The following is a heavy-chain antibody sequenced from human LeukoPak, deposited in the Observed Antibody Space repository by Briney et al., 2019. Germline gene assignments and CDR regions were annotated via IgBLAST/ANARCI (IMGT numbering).Heavy chain of an antibody. CDR3: ARGGWELPEAYFDH. V-gene: IGHV4-34*01. J-gene: IGHJ4*02. CDR1: GGSFSNYY. CDR2: INHSGST. Sequence: SETLSLTCAVYGGSFSNYYWRWIRQPPGKGLEWIGEINHSGSTNYNPSLKSRVTISVDTSKNQFSLKLTSVTAADTAMYYCARGGWELPEAYFDHWGQGTLVTVSS. D-gene: IGHD1-26*01.